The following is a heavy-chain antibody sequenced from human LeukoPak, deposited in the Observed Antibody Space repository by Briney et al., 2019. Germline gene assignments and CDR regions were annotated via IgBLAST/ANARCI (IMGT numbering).Heavy chain of an antibody. CDR2: MNPNSGNT. Sequence: ASVKVSCKTSGYTLSSYDINWVRQATGQGLEWMGWMNPNSGNTGYAQKFQGRVTMTRNTSISTAYMELSSLRSEDTAVYYCARVLFSSSWYFDHWGQGTLVTVSS. CDR3: ARVLFSSSWYFDH. V-gene: IGHV1-8*01. CDR1: GYTLSSYD. D-gene: IGHD6-13*01. J-gene: IGHJ4*02.